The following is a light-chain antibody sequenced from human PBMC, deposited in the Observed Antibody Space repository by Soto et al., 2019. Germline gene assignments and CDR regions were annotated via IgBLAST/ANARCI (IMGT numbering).Light chain of an antibody. CDR2: ASS. CDR3: QQSYGMPWT. CDR1: QTITTY. V-gene: IGKV1-39*01. Sequence: IQMTQPPPSLSASFGDRVTITCGASQTITTYLNWYQQKPGKAPKLLIYASSSLQSGVPSRFSGSGSGTDFTLTITSLQPEDFATYICQQSYGMPWTFGQGTKVEV. J-gene: IGKJ1*01.